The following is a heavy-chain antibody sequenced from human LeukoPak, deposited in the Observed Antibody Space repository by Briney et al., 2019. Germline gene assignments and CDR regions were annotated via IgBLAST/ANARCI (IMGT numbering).Heavy chain of an antibody. CDR2: IDTNTGNP. Sequence: AASVKVSCKASGYNFTNYTVNWVRQAPGQGLEWMGWIDTNTGNPTYVQGFTGRFVFSSDTSVSTTYLQINSLKAEDTAVYYCARGHDTTGYFASWGQGTLVTVSS. J-gene: IGHJ5*02. V-gene: IGHV7-4-1*02. D-gene: IGHD3-22*01. CDR3: ARGHDTTGYFAS. CDR1: GYNFTNYT.